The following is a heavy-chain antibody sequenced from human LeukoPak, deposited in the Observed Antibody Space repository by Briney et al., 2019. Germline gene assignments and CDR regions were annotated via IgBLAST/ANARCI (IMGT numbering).Heavy chain of an antibody. CDR3: ARDGGSIEYRGAYYYGMDV. CDR1: GYTFTGYY. J-gene: IGHJ6*02. D-gene: IGHD1-26*01. CDR2: INPNSGGT. V-gene: IGHV1-2*02. Sequence: ASVKVSCKASGYTFTGYYMHWVRQAPGQGLEWMGWINPNSGGTNYAQKFQGRVTMTRDTSISTAYMELSRLRSDDTAVYYCARDGGSIEYRGAYYYGMDVWGQGTTVTVSS.